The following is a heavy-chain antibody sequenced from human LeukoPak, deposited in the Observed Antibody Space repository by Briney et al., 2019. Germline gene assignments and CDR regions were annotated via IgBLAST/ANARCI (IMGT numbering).Heavy chain of an antibody. D-gene: IGHD2-2*01. Sequence: GGSLRLSCAASGFTFSSYAMHWVRQAPGKGLEWVAVISYDGSNKYYADSVKGRFTISRDNSKNTLYLQMNSLRAENTAVYYCAKDDGYCSSTSCYAGWFDPWGQGTLVTVSS. V-gene: IGHV3-30-3*01. CDR3: AKDDGYCSSTSCYAGWFDP. J-gene: IGHJ5*02. CDR2: ISYDGSNK. CDR1: GFTFSSYA.